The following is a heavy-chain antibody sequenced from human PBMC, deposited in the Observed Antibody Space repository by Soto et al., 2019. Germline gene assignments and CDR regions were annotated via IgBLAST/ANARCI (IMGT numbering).Heavy chain of an antibody. D-gene: IGHD3-10*01. J-gene: IGHJ3*02. V-gene: IGHV1-8*01. Sequence: QVQLVQSGAEVKKPGASVKVSCKASGYTFTNYDINWVRQATGQGLELMGWMNPNSGNTGYAQKFQGRVTMTRNTSISTDYMELSSMRSEDTAVYYCARGLNYYDSGDDAFDIWGQGTMVTVSS. CDR1: GYTFTNYD. CDR2: MNPNSGNT. CDR3: ARGLNYYDSGDDAFDI.